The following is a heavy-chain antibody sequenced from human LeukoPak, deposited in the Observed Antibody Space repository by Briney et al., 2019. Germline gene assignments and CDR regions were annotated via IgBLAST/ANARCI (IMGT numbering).Heavy chain of an antibody. J-gene: IGHJ4*02. V-gene: IGHV3-48*02. CDR3: ARGDWAVAGTRGSIDY. CDR1: GFTFSTYS. D-gene: IGHD6-19*01. CDR2: ISSSSSTI. Sequence: GRSLRLSCAASGFTFSTYSLNWVRQAPGKGLQWVSYISSSSSTIYYADSVKGRFTISRDNAKNSLYLQMNSLRDEDTAVYYCARGDWAVAGTRGSIDYWGQGTLVTVSS.